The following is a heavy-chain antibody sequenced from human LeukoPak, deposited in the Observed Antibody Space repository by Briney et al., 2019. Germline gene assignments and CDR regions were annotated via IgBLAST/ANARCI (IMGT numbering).Heavy chain of an antibody. J-gene: IGHJ5*02. CDR3: ARDRGSTVTTRQPLGFDP. V-gene: IGHV1-69*05. CDR2: IIPIFGTA. Sequence: SVKVSCKAPGGTFSSYAISWVRQAPGQGLEWMGGIIPIFGTANYAQKFQGRVTITTDESTSTAYMELRSLRSEDTAVYYCARDRGSTVTTRQPLGFDPWGQGTLVTVSS. CDR1: GGTFSSYA. D-gene: IGHD4-17*01.